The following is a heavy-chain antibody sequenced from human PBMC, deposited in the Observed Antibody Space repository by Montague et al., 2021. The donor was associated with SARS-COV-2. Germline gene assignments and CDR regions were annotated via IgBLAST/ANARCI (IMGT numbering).Heavy chain of an antibody. J-gene: IGHJ3*02. D-gene: IGHD3-22*01. CDR2: IYYSGST. CDR3: ARQHYDSSGEDAFDI. Sequence: SETLSLTCTVSGGSISSYYWSWIRQPPGKGLEWIGYIYYSGSTNYNPSLKSRVTISVDTSKNQFSLKLSSVTAADTAVYYCARQHYDSSGEDAFDIWGQGTMVTVSS. CDR1: GGSISSYY. V-gene: IGHV4-59*08.